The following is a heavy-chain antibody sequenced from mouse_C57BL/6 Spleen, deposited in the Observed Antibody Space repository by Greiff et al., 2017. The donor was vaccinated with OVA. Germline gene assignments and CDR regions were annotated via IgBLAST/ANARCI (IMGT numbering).Heavy chain of an antibody. V-gene: IGHV1-69*01. CDR2: IDPSDSYT. D-gene: IGHD1-1*01. CDR1: GYTFPSYW. CDR3: ARRDYGSSYSWFAY. Sequence: QVQLQQPGAELVMPGASVKLSCKASGYTFPSYWMHWVKQRPGQGLEWIGEIDPSDSYTNYNQKFKGKSTLTVDKSSSTAYMQLSSLTSEDSAVYYCARRDYGSSYSWFAYWGQGTLVTVSA. J-gene: IGHJ3*01.